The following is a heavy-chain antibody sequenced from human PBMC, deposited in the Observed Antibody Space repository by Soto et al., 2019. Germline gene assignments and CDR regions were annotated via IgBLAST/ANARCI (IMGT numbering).Heavy chain of an antibody. CDR2: IKQDGSEK. D-gene: IGHD2-15*01. CDR3: ARVACSGGSCYGEDY. Sequence: GGSLRLSCAASGFTFSSYWMSWVRQAPGKGLEWVANIKQDGSEKYYVDSVKGRFTISRDNAKNSLYLQMNSLRAEDTAVYYCARVACSGGSCYGEDYLGQGTLVTVSS. V-gene: IGHV3-7*03. J-gene: IGHJ4*02. CDR1: GFTFSSYW.